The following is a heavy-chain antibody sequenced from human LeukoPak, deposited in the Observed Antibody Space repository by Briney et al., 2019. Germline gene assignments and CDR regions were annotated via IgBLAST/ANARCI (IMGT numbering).Heavy chain of an antibody. CDR3: ARDPGATYYYDSSGSQDAFDI. CDR2: IYSGGST. D-gene: IGHD3-22*01. CDR1: GFTVSSNY. J-gene: IGHJ3*02. Sequence: GGSLRLSCAASGFTVSSNYMSWVRQAPGKGLEWVSVIYSGGSTYYADSVKGRFTISRDNSKNTLYLQMNSLRAEDTAVYYCARDPGATYYYDSSGSQDAFDIWGQGTMVTVSS. V-gene: IGHV3-66*01.